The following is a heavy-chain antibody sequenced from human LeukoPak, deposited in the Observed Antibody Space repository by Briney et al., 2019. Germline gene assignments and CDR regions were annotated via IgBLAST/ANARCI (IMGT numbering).Heavy chain of an antibody. V-gene: IGHV1-2*02. Sequence: ASVKVSCKASGYTFTGYYMHWMRQAPGQGLEWMGWINPNSGGTNYAQKFQGRVTMTRDTSMSTAYMELSRLRSDDTAVYYCARVPHPITMVRGVIIWFDPWGQGTLVTVSS. D-gene: IGHD3-10*01. J-gene: IGHJ5*02. CDR1: GYTFTGYY. CDR3: ARVPHPITMVRGVIIWFDP. CDR2: INPNSGGT.